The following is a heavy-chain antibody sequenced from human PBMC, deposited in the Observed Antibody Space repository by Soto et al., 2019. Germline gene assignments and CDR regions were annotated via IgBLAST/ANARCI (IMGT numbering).Heavy chain of an antibody. CDR2: IERDDDDK. Sequence: SGPTLVNPTETLTLTCTFSGFSLTSPGMCVSWIRQSPGKALEWLALIERDDDDKYYSTSLKTRLTISKDTRKNHVVMTMATMEPADTATYYCARSIRGPRRFNGMDVWGQGTTVTVSS. D-gene: IGHD1-20*01. CDR3: ARSIRGPRRFNGMDV. V-gene: IGHV2-70*13. CDR1: GFSLTSPGMC. J-gene: IGHJ6*02.